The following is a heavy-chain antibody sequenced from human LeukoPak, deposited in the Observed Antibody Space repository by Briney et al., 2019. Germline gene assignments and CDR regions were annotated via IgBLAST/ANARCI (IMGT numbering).Heavy chain of an antibody. D-gene: IGHD2-15*01. Sequence: PSETLSLTCTVYGGSFSGYYWSWIRQSPGKGLEWIGSIYYSESTYYNPSLKSRVTISVDTSKNQFSLKLSSVTAADTAVYYCARGLGGCSGGSCYLRGVVADNWFDPWGQGTLVTVSS. CDR1: GGSFSGYY. CDR3: ARGLGGCSGGSCYLRGVVADNWFDP. J-gene: IGHJ5*02. V-gene: IGHV4-34*01. CDR2: IYYSEST.